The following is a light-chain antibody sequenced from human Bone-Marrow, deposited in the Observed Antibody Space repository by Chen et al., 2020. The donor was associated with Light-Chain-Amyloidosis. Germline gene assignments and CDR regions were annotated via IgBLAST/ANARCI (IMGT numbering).Light chain of an antibody. V-gene: IGLV2-14*03. Sequence: QSPLTQPASVSGSPGQSITISCSGSRIDVGGYNFVSWYQQLPGKAPKLLIYDVTNRPSGVSYRFSGSKSGHTASLTVSGLQAEDEADYYCSSYTVSSTWVFGGGTKLTVL. CDR3: SSYTVSSTWV. CDR2: DVT. CDR1: RIDVGGYNF. J-gene: IGLJ3*02.